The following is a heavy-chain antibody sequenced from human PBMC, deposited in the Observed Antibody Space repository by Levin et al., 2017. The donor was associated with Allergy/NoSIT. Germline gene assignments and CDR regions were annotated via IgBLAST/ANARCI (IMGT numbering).Heavy chain of an antibody. Sequence: GSLRLSCAVSGGSISTYYWSWIRQPPGKGLEWIGYIYYSGSTNYNPSLKSRVTISVDTSKNQFSLKLSSVTAADTAVYYCARAVVTPGYYYYGMDVWGQGTTVTVSS. CDR1: GGSISTYY. V-gene: IGHV4-59*01. D-gene: IGHD4-23*01. CDR3: ARAVVTPGYYYYGMDV. J-gene: IGHJ6*02. CDR2: IYYSGST.